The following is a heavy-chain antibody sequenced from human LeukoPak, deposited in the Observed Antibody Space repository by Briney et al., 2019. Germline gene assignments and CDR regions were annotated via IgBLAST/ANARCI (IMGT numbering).Heavy chain of an antibody. CDR1: GCTFSSYG. Sequence: GGSLRLSCAASGCTFSSYGMHWVRQAPGKGLEWGAFIRYDGSNKYYADSVKGRFTISRDNSKNTLYLQMNSLRAEDTAVYYCAKDSPTYYDFWSGYNFDYWGQGTLVTVSS. D-gene: IGHD3-3*01. CDR3: AKDSPTYYDFWSGYNFDY. CDR2: IRYDGSNK. V-gene: IGHV3-30*02. J-gene: IGHJ4*02.